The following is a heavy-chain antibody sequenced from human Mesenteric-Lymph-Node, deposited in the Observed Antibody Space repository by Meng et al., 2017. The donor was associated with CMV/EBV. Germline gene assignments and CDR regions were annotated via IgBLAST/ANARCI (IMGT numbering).Heavy chain of an antibody. CDR1: YTFNGYY. CDR3: ARDRYYGSGSNNWFDY. D-gene: IGHD3-10*01. V-gene: IGHV1-2*06. Sequence: YTFNGYYMHWVRQAPGQGLEWMGRINPNSGGTNYAQKFQGRVTMTRDTSISTAYMELSKLRSDDTAVCYCARDRYYGSGSNNWFDYWGQGTLVTVSS. CDR2: INPNSGGT. J-gene: IGHJ4*02.